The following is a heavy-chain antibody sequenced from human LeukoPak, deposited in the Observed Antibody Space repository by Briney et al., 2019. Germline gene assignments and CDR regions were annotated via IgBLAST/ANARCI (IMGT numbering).Heavy chain of an antibody. CDR2: SSSDLNVK. V-gene: IGHV3-30-3*01. Sequence: GGSLRLSCAASGFTFRNYVIHWVRPAPGKGLEWVAVSSSDLNVKLYADSVKGRFTISRDNSRSTLYLQMNSLRPEDTAIYYCAREGYYGSGSPPSLYFDYWGQGTLATVSS. CDR3: AREGYYGSGSPPSLYFDY. D-gene: IGHD3-10*01. J-gene: IGHJ4*02. CDR1: GFTFRNYV.